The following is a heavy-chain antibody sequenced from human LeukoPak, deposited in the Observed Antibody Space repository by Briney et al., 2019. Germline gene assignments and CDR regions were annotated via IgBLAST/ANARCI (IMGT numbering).Heavy chain of an antibody. J-gene: IGHJ4*02. V-gene: IGHV3-21*01. Sequence: PGGSLRLSCAASGFTFSTYSMDSGRQAPGKGLEWVSSISSSSSYIYYADSVKGRFTISRDNAKNSLYLQMNSLRGEDTAVYYCAIPRQEYSSSWEGDYWGQGTLVTVSS. CDR2: ISSSSSYI. CDR3: AIPRQEYSSSWEGDY. CDR1: GFTFSTYS. D-gene: IGHD6-13*01.